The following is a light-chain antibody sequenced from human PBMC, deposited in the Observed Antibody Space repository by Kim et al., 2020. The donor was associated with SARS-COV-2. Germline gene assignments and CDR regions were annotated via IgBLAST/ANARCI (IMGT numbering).Light chain of an antibody. J-gene: IGLJ3*02. CDR2: DVT. CDR3: TSCTSISPWV. V-gene: IGLV2-14*03. CDR1: SSDVGNYKS. Sequence: QSALTQPASVSGSPGQSITISRTGTSSDVGNYKSVSRYQQHPGHAPKVRVLDVTSRPSGDSNRFSGSKSANTASLTISGLQAEDEADFYCTSCTSISPWVFGGGTNVTVL.